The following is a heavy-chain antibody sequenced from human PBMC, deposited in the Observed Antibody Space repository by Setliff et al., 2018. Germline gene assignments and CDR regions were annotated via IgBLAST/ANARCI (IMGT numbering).Heavy chain of an antibody. CDR2: KSDGTSI. V-gene: IGHV3-74*01. Sequence: GGSLRLSCAASGFTFYNYWMHWVRQAPGKGLVWVSRKSDGTSISYADSVKGRFTISRDNAQNTLYLQMNSLRAEDTAVYYCARSPANGGHDAFDIWGQGTMVTVSS. D-gene: IGHD6-25*01. CDR1: GFTFYNYW. CDR3: ARSPANGGHDAFDI. J-gene: IGHJ3*02.